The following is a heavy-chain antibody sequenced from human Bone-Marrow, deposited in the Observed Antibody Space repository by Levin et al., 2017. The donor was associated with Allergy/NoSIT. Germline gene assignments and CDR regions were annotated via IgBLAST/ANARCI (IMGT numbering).Heavy chain of an antibody. CDR2: INHSGST. CDR1: GGSFSGYY. V-gene: IGHV4-34*01. D-gene: IGHD3-10*01. J-gene: IGHJ6*03. Sequence: SETLSLTCAVYGGSFSGYYWSWIRQPPGKGLEWIGEINHSGSTNYNPSLKSRVTISVDTSKNQFSLKLSSVTAADTAVYYCATLKEAFEKYGSGSGYDYMDVWGKGTTVTVSS. CDR3: ATLKEAFEKYGSGSGYDYMDV.